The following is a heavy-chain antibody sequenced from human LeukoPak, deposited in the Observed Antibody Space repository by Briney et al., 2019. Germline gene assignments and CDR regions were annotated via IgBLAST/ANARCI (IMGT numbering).Heavy chain of an antibody. V-gene: IGHV4-59*11. Sequence: SETLSLTCTVSGGSISSHYWSWIRQPPGKGLEWIGYIYYSGSTNYNPSLKSRVTISVGTSKNQFSLKLSSVTAADTAVYYCARGTGSSGYWGQGTLVTVSS. CDR1: GGSISSHY. D-gene: IGHD2-15*01. CDR3: ARGTGSSGY. CDR2: IYYSGST. J-gene: IGHJ4*02.